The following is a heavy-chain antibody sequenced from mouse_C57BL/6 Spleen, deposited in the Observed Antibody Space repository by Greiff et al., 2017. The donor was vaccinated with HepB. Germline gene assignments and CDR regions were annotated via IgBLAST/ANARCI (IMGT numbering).Heavy chain of an antibody. J-gene: IGHJ2*01. V-gene: IGHV5-17*01. Sequence: EVQRVESGGGLVKPGGSLKLSCAASGFTFSDYGMHWVRQAPEKGLEWVAYISSGSSTIYYADTVKGRFTISRDNAKNTLFLQMTSLRSEDTAMYYCARPFITTVVAFDYWGQGTTLTVSS. CDR3: ARPFITTVVAFDY. CDR1: GFTFSDYG. CDR2: ISSGSSTI. D-gene: IGHD1-1*01.